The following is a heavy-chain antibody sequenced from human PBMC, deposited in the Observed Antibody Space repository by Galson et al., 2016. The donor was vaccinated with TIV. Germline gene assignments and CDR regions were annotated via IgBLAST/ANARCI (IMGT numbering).Heavy chain of an antibody. CDR1: GFTFSTYW. CDR2: IDSEGANT. CDR3: ARGALDTDRQYYYYYGLDV. J-gene: IGHJ6*02. V-gene: IGHV3-74*01. Sequence: SLRLSCAASGFTFSTYWMHWVRQAPGKGLVWVSRIDSEGANTRYADSVTGRFTISRDNAKNTLYLQMSSLGADDTAVYYCARGALDTDRQYYYYYGLDVWGQGTAVTVSS. D-gene: IGHD1-1*01.